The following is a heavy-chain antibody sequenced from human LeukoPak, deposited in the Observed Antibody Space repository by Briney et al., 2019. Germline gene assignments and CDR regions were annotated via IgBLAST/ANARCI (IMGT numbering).Heavy chain of an antibody. CDR2: INPNSGDT. D-gene: IGHD2-2*01. CDR3: ARRRIDCSTTSCYVDY. Sequence: ASVKVSCKAPGYTFTGYYIHWIRQAPGQGLEWMGWINPNSGDTSYAQKFQGRVTMTRDTPISTAYMELSRLTSDDTAVYYCARRRIDCSTTSCYVDYWGQGTLVTVSS. J-gene: IGHJ4*02. V-gene: IGHV1-2*02. CDR1: GYTFTGYY.